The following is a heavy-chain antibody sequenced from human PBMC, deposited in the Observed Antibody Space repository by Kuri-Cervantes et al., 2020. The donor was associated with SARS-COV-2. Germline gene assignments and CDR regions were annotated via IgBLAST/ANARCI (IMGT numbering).Heavy chain of an antibody. J-gene: IGHJ5*02. D-gene: IGHD2-15*01. CDR3: ARDRIGVHDP. CDR2: ISYDGSNK. CDR1: GFTFISYA. V-gene: IGHV3-30-3*01. Sequence: GESLKISCAASGFTFISYAMHWVRQAPGKGLEWVAVISYDGSNKYFAESVKGRFTISRDNSKNTLYLQMSSLRAEDTAMYYCARDRIGVHDPRGQGTLVTVSS.